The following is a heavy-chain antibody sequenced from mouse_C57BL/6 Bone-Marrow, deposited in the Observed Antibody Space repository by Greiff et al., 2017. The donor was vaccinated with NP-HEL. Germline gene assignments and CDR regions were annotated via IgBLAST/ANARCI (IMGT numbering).Heavy chain of an antibody. V-gene: IGHV14-3*01. CDR3: APSYYYGSSSYDMDY. Sequence: VQLQQSVAELVRPGASVKLSCTASGFNIKNTYMHWVKQRPEQGLEWIGRIDPANGNTKYAPKFQGKATITADTSSNTAYLQLSSLTSEDTAIYYCAPSYYYGSSSYDMDYWGQGTSVTVSS. CDR1: GFNIKNTY. J-gene: IGHJ4*01. D-gene: IGHD1-1*01. CDR2: IDPANGNT.